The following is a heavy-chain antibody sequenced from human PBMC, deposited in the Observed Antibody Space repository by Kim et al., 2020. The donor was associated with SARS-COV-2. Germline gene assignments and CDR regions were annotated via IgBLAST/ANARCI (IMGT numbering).Heavy chain of an antibody. J-gene: IGHJ6*02. D-gene: IGHD3-10*01. CDR3: AKDWATMVRGVIIDHYGMDV. V-gene: IGHV3-33*06. Sequence: RLTMSRDNSKNTLYLQMNSLRAEDTAVYYCAKDWATMVRGVIIDHYGMDVWGQGTTVTVSS.